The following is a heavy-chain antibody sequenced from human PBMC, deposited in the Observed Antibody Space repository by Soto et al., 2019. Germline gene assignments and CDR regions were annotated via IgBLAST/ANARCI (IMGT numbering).Heavy chain of an antibody. CDR2: ISYDGSDK. CDR3: AKTSGYDYVWGSSGLDP. V-gene: IGHV3-30*18. Sequence: PGGSLRLSCAASGFTFSSFGMHWVRQAPDKGLQWVAAISYDGSDKYYADSVKGRFTISRDDSTNTMYLQMNSLRPEDMAVYYCAKTSGYDYVWGSSGLDPWGQGTLVTVS. CDR1: GFTFSSFG. D-gene: IGHD3-16*01. J-gene: IGHJ5*02.